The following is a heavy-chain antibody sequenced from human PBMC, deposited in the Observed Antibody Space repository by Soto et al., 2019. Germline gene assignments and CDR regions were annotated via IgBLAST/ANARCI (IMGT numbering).Heavy chain of an antibody. J-gene: IGHJ4*02. D-gene: IGHD4-17*01. V-gene: IGHV4-34*01. CDR1: GGSFSGYY. CDR3: ARGGLTTVPPLT. Sequence: QMQLQQWGAGLLKPSETLSLTCAVYGGSFSGYYYYWIRQPPGKGLEWIGEINRSGSTNYNPSLKSRVTISVDTSKNQFPLTLSSVTAADTAIYYCARGGLTTVPPLTWGQGTLVTVSS. CDR2: INRSGST.